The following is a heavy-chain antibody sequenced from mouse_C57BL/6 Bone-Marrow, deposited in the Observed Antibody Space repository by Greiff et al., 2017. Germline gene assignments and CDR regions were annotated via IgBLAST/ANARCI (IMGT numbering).Heavy chain of an antibody. V-gene: IGHV1-81*01. D-gene: IGHD1-1*01. CDR2: IYPRGGNT. J-gene: IGHJ2*01. Sequence: QVQLQQSGAELARPGASVKLSCKASGYTFTSYGISWVKQRTGQGLEWIGEIYPRGGNTYYNEKFKGKATLTADKSSSTAYMALRSLTSEDSAVYFCAGSSYFDYWGQGTTLTVSA. CDR1: GYTFTSYG. CDR3: AGSSYFDY.